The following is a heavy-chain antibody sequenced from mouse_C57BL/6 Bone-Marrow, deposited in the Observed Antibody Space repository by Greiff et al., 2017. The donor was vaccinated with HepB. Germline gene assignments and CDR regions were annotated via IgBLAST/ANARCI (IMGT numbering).Heavy chain of an antibody. CDR2: INPDSSTI. Sequence: EVKLVESGGGLVQPGGSLKLSCAASGIDFSRYWMSWVRRAPGKGLEWIGEINPDSSTINYAPSLKDKFIISRDNAKNTLYLQMSKVRSEDTALYYCARPLYGSSYWYFDVWGTGTTVTVSS. CDR1: GIDFSRYW. J-gene: IGHJ1*03. CDR3: ARPLYGSSYWYFDV. V-gene: IGHV4-1*01. D-gene: IGHD1-1*01.